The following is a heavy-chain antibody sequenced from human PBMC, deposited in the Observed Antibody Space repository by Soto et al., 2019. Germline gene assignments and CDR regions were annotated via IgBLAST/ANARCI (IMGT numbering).Heavy chain of an antibody. CDR3: ARADSSGYSYFDY. V-gene: IGHV4-30-4*01. CDR2: IYYSGST. D-gene: IGHD3-22*01. Sequence: SETLSLTCTVSGGSISSGDYYWSWIRQPPGTGLEWIGYIYYSGSTYYNLSLESRVTISVDTSKNQFSLKLSSVTAADTAVYYCARADSSGYSYFDYWGQGSLVTVSS. CDR1: GGSISSGDYY. J-gene: IGHJ4*02.